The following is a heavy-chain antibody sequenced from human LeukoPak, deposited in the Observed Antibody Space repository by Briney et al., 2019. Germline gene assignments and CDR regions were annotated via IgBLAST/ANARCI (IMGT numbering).Heavy chain of an antibody. V-gene: IGHV4-59*01. CDR1: GGSMSDYK. CDR2: IYHSGTT. Sequence: SETLSLTCTVTGGSMSDYKWSWIRQSPGKGLEWIGYIYHSGTTNYNPSLKSRVAISIDTSKNQFSLNLSSVTPADTAVYYCARFWSAFDYRGQGALATVSS. CDR3: ARFWSAFDY. D-gene: IGHD3-3*01. J-gene: IGHJ4*02.